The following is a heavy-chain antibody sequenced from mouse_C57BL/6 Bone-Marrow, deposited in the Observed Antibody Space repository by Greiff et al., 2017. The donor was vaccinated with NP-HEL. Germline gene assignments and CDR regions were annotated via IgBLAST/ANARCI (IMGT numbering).Heavy chain of an antibody. CDR1: GYTFTSYW. Sequence: VQLQQPGAELVKPGASVKMSCKASGYTFTSYWITWVKQRPEQGLEWIGRIDPANGNTKYAPKFQGKATITADTSSNTAYLQLSSLTSEDTAIYYCASTDLYAMDYWGQGTSVTVSS. V-gene: IGHV14-3*01. CDR3: ASTDLYAMDY. J-gene: IGHJ4*01. CDR2: IDPANGNT. D-gene: IGHD1-1*01.